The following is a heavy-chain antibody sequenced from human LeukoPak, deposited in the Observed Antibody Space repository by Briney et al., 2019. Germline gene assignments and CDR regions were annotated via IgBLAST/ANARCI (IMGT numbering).Heavy chain of an antibody. D-gene: IGHD5-18*01. CDR3: ARDLTGYTYGWGALDI. Sequence: PSETLSLTCAVSGGSISSNSYYWGWIRQPPGKGLEWIGSIYYSGSTYYNPSLKSRVTISVDTSKNQFSLKLSSVTAADTAVYYCARDLTGYTYGWGALDIWGQGTMVTVSS. J-gene: IGHJ3*02. V-gene: IGHV4-39*02. CDR1: GGSISSNSYY. CDR2: IYYSGST.